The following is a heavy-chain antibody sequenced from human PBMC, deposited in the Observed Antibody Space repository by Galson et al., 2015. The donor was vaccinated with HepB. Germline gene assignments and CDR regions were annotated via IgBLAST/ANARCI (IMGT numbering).Heavy chain of an antibody. CDR2: VYYTGST. D-gene: IGHD3-16*01. Sequence: ETLSLTCTVSGDSITRTPYFWGWIRQSPGKGLEWIGSVYYTGSTSYNPSLNSRVTITVDTSKDQFSLRLTSVTAADTAIYYCARQYDFVGGNWFDPWGQGALVLVSS. CDR3: ARQYDFVGGNWFDP. J-gene: IGHJ5*02. CDR1: GDSITRTPYF. V-gene: IGHV4-39*01.